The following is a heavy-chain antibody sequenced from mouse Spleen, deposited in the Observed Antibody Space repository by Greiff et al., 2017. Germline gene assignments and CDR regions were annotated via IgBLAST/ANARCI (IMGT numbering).Heavy chain of an antibody. J-gene: IGHJ1*01. CDR2: IRLKSNNYAT. V-gene: IGHV6-6*02. CDR3: TRDSSSSDWYFDV. D-gene: IGHD1-1*01. CDR1: GFTFSNYW. Sequence: EVMLVESGGGLVQPGGSMKLSCVASGFTFSNYWMNWVRQSPEKGLEWVAEIRLKSNNYATHYAESVTGRFTISRDDSKSSVYLQMNNLRAEDTCIYYCTRDSSSSDWYFDVWGAGTTVTVSS.